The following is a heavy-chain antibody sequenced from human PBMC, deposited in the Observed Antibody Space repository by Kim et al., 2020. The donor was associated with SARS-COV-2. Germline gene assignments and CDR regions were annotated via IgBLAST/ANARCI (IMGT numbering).Heavy chain of an antibody. CDR3: AKGGGGSNYDY. J-gene: IGHJ4*02. D-gene: IGHD4-4*01. Sequence: TFYAESVKGRFTISRDNSKNTVYLQMNSLRVEDTAIYYCAKGGGGSNYDYWGQGTLVTVSS. CDR2: T. V-gene: IGHV3-23*01.